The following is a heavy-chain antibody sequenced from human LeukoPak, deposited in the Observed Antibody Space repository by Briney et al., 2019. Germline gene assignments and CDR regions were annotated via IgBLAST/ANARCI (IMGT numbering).Heavy chain of an antibody. CDR3: AKDKTVTHDAFDI. Sequence: GRSLRLSCAASGFTFDVYAMHWVRRAPGKGLEWVSGISWNSGSIGYADSVKGRFTISRDNAKNSLYLQMNSLRAEDTALYYCAKDKTVTHDAFDIWGQGTMVTVSS. D-gene: IGHD4-17*01. CDR1: GFTFDVYA. J-gene: IGHJ3*02. CDR2: ISWNSGSI. V-gene: IGHV3-9*01.